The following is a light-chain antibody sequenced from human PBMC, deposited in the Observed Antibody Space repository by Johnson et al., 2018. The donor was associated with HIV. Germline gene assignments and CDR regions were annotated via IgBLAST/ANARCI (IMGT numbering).Light chain of an antibody. Sequence: QSVLTQPPSVSAAPGQRVTISCSGSSSNIGDNYVSWYQQLPGTAPKLLIYENNKRPSGIPYRFSGSKSGTSATLGITGLQPGDEADYYCGTWDSSRSSGLYVFGTGTEVTVL. CDR3: GTWDSSRSSGLYV. CDR1: SSNIGDNY. V-gene: IGLV1-51*02. J-gene: IGLJ1*01. CDR2: ENN.